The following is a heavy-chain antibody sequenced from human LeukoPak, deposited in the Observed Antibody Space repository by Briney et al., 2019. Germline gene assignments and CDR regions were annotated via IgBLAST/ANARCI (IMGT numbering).Heavy chain of an antibody. J-gene: IGHJ4*02. CDR3: ARDNGHKSVDY. CDR2: ISTYNVNT. D-gene: IGHD2-21*01. Sequence: AAVKVSCTASGYTFSSYGISWLRQAPGQGLEWMGRISTYNVNTNYAQKFQGRVTMTTDTSTTTLYLELRSLTSDDTAVYYCARDNGHKSVDYWGQGTLVTVSS. V-gene: IGHV1-18*01. CDR1: GYTFSSYG.